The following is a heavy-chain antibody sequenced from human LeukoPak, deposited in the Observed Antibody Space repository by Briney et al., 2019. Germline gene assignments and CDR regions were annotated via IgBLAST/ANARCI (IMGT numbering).Heavy chain of an antibody. V-gene: IGHV4-4*02. J-gene: IGHJ4*02. CDR2: IYHSGTT. D-gene: IGHD3-9*01. Sequence: PSETLSLTCAVSGGSINSNNWWSWVRQPPGKGLEWIGEIYHSGTTNYNPSLTSRVTISVDKSKNEFSLKLTSVTAADTAVYYCARVGVLRYFDWFHWGQGTLVTVSS. CDR1: GGSINSNNW. CDR3: ARVGVLRYFDWFH.